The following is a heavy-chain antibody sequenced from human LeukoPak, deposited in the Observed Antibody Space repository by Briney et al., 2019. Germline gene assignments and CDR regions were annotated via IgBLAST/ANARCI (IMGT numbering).Heavy chain of an antibody. V-gene: IGHV3-66*04. CDR1: GFTVNSKY. J-gene: IGHJ6*02. D-gene: IGHD3-22*01. CDR3: ARRRYYDSSGYDYYYYGLDV. Sequence: GGSLRLSCAAFGFTVNSKYMSWVRQAPGKGLEWVSVIYSGGSTFYADSVKGRFTVSRDNSKNTLYLEMNSLRVEDTAIYYCARRRYYDSSGYDYYYYGLDVWAKGPRSPSP. CDR2: IYSGGST.